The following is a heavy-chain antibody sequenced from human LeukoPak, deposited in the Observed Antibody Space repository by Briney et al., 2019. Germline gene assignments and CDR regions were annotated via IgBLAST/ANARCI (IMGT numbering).Heavy chain of an antibody. CDR2: IWSDATNQ. V-gene: IGHV3-30*14. CDR3: AKDAQRGFDYSSSLEH. D-gene: IGHD4-11*01. CDR1: GYTFRHFA. J-gene: IGHJ5*02. Sequence: GGSLTLSCEASGYTFRHFAMQCVRQAPGKGVEGLAVIWSDATNQYYADSVKGRFTISRDDFRKTVSLQMDGLRVEDTAVYYCAKDAQRGFDYSSSLEHWGQGSLVTVSS.